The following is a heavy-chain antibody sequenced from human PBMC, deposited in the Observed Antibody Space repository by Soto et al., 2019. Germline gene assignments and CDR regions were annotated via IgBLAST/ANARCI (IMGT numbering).Heavy chain of an antibody. V-gene: IGHV1-18*04. CDR3: ARDFGSDLSAPGAVFDY. CDR1: GYFFTSYG. D-gene: IGHD3-3*01. Sequence: ASVKVSCKASGYFFTSYGITWVRQAPGQGLEWMGWISPYNGNTKYAQNFQGRVTMTTDTSTSTAYMEVRRLRSDDPAVYYCARDFGSDLSAPGAVFDYWGQGTLVTVSS. J-gene: IGHJ4*02. CDR2: ISPYNGNT.